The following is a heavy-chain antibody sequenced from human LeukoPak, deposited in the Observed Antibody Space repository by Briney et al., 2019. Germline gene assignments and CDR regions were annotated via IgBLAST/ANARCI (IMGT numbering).Heavy chain of an antibody. J-gene: IGHJ4*02. CDR3: ARRGEEMVTLPFDL. D-gene: IGHD5-24*01. CDR1: EYKFTNYW. Sequence: GESLKISCKGSEYKFTNYWIGWVRQMPGKGPEWMGYIFPGDSRTRYSPSFQGHVTISADKSISTACLQWTSLKASDTAIYYCARRGEEMVTLPFDLWGQGTLVSASS. V-gene: IGHV5-51*01. CDR2: IFPGDSRT.